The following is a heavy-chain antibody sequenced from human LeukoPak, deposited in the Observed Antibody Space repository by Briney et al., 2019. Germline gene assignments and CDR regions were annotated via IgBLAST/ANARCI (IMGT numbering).Heavy chain of an antibody. CDR3: ARDRVTYYHDSSGYLWLGDY. CDR1: GYTFTSYG. Sequence: ASVKVSCKASGYTFTSYGISWVRQAPGQGLEWMGWISAYNGNTNYAQKLQGRVTMTTDTSTSTAYMELRSLRSDDTAVYYCARDRVTYYHDSSGYLWLGDYWGQGTLVTVSS. J-gene: IGHJ4*02. D-gene: IGHD3-22*01. V-gene: IGHV1-18*01. CDR2: ISAYNGNT.